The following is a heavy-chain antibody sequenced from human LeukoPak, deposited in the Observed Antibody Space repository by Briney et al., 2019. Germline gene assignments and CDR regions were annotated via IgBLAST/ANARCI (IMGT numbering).Heavy chain of an antibody. Sequence: SQTLSLTFAISGDSVSSNSAAWNWIRQSPSRGLEWLGSTYYRSKWYNDYAVSVKSRITSNPDTTKNQFSLQLNSLPPDDTAVYYCARDRLDLYYYDSSGNDAFDIWGQGTMVTVSS. CDR3: ARDRLDLYYYDSSGNDAFDI. V-gene: IGHV6-1*01. D-gene: IGHD3-22*01. CDR2: TYYRSKWYN. J-gene: IGHJ3*02. CDR1: GDSVSSNSAA.